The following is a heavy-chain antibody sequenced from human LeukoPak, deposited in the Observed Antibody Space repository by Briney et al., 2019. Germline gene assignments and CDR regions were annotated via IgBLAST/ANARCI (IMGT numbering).Heavy chain of an antibody. J-gene: IGHJ4*02. V-gene: IGHV3-23*01. CDR2: ISGGGVST. D-gene: IGHD1-26*01. Sequence: GGSLRLSCAASGFTFTSYAMNWVRQAPGKGLEWVSAISGGGVSTFYADSVKGRFTISRDNSKNTLYLQMNSLRAEDTAVYYCARGPTEWELPSYYWGQGTLVTVSS. CDR3: ARGPTEWELPSYY. CDR1: GFTFTSYA.